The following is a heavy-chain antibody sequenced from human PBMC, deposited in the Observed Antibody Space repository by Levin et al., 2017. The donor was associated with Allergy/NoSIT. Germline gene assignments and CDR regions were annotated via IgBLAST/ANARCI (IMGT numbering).Heavy chain of an antibody. CDR1: GYSFTSYW. CDR2: IYPGDSDT. V-gene: IGHV5-51*01. D-gene: IGHD1-1*01. J-gene: IGHJ6*02. Sequence: GESLKISCKGSGYSFTSYWIAWVRQMPGKGLEWMGIIYPGDSDTKYSPSFQGQVTISADKSISTAYLQWSSLRASDTAMYYCARQGGRFSGGMDVWGQGTTVTVSS. CDR3: ARQGGRFSGGMDV.